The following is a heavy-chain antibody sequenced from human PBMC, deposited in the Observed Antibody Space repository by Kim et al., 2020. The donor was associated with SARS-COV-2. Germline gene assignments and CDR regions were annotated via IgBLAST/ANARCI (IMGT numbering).Heavy chain of an antibody. Sequence: YADSVRGRFTVYRDNSKNTVYLQMNSLRAEDSAVYYCAKSAQRTNTRCFDFWGQGTLVTVSS. J-gene: IGHJ4*02. D-gene: IGHD1-1*01. CDR3: AKSAQRTNTRCFDF. V-gene: IGHV3-23*05.